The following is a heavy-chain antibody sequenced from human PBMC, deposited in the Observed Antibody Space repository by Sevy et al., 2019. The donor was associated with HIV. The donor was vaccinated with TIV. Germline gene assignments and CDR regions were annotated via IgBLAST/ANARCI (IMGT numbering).Heavy chain of an antibody. D-gene: IGHD5-12*01. CDR1: GGSISSGGYY. CDR2: IYYSGST. CDR3: AGLTLRGYRGDY. J-gene: IGHJ4*02. Sequence: SETLSLTCTVSGGSISSGGYYWIWIRQHPGKGLEWIGYIYYSGSTYYNPSLKSRVTISVDTSKNQFSLKLSSVTAADTAVYYCAGLTLRGYRGDYWGQGTLVTVSS. V-gene: IGHV4-31*03.